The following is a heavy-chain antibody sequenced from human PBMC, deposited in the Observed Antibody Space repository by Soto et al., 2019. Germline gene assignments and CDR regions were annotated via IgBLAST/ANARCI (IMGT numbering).Heavy chain of an antibody. CDR1: GFTFSSYS. CDR2: ISSSSSYI. J-gene: IGHJ4*02. V-gene: IGHV3-21*01. D-gene: IGHD5-12*01. CDR3: ARRYSGYDFYFDY. Sequence: GGSLRLSCAASGFTFSSYSMNWVRQAPGKGLEWVSSISSSSSYIYYADSVKGRFTISEDTSKNQFSLKLSSVTAADTAVYYCARRYSGYDFYFDYWGQGTLVTVSS.